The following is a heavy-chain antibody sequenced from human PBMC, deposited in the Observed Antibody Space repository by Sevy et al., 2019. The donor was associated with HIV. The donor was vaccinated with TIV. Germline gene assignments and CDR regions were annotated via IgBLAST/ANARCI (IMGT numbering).Heavy chain of an antibody. V-gene: IGHV2-5*02. D-gene: IGHD2-2*01. CDR1: GFSLSTNGVG. Sequence: SGSTLVNPTQTLTLTCTFSGFSLSTNGVGVGWIRQPPGKALEWLAIIYWDDDKPYSPSLKSRLTITKDTSKNQVVLTMTNMDPLDTATYYCARRRVLGYCSIDSCHGWAEDALDVWGQGTMVTVSS. CDR3: ARRRVLGYCSIDSCHGWAEDALDV. CDR2: IYWDDDK. J-gene: IGHJ3*01.